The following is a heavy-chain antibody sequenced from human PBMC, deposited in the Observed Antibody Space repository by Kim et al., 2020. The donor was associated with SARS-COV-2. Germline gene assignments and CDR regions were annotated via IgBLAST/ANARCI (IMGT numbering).Heavy chain of an antibody. Sequence: GGSLRLSCAASGFTFSSYSMNWVRQAPGKGLEWVSSISSSSSYIYYADSVKGRFTITRDNAKDSLYLQMNSLRAEDTAVYYCARDSGTGSSWWGDIYYYYGMDVWGQGTTVTDSS. CDR1: GFTFSSYS. V-gene: IGHV3-21*01. CDR2: ISSSSSYI. CDR3: ARDSGTGSSWWGDIYYYYGMDV. D-gene: IGHD6-13*01. J-gene: IGHJ6*02.